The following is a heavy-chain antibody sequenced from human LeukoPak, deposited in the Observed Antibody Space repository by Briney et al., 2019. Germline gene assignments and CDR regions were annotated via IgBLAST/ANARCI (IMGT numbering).Heavy chain of an antibody. D-gene: IGHD4-11*01. CDR2: INHSGST. V-gene: IGHV4-34*01. J-gene: IGHJ6*03. CDR1: GGSFSGYY. CDR3: ARARGYSKNPPFRDYYYYYVDV. Sequence: KPSETLSLTCAVYGGSFSGYYWSWIRQPPGKGLEWIGEINHSGSTNYNPSLKSRVTISVDTSKNQFSLKLSSVTAADTAVYYCARARGYSKNPPFRDYYYYYVDVWGKGTTVTVSS.